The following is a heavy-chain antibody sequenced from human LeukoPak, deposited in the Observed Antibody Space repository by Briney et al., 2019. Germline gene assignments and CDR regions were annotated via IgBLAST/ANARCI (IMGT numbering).Heavy chain of an antibody. V-gene: IGHV3-9*01. J-gene: IGHJ4*02. D-gene: IGHD5-18*01. Sequence: GGSLRLSCAASGFIFDDYAMHWVRQAPGKGLEWVSGISWNSDSIDYANSVKGRFTISRDNAKNTLYLQMNSLRAEDTAVYCCARGLVGYGYFDYWGQGTLVTVSS. CDR2: ISWNSDSI. CDR1: GFIFDDYA. CDR3: ARGLVGYGYFDY.